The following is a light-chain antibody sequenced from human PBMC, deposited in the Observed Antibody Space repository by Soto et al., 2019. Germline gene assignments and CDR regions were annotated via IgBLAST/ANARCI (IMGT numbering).Light chain of an antibody. CDR2: AAS. J-gene: IGKJ5*01. CDR3: XXSYTTPIT. CDR1: QTISSH. Sequence: DIQMTQSPSSLSASVGDRVIITCRASQTISSHLNWYQQKPGKAPNLLVYAASSLQSGVPSRFTGSGSGTDFTLTISSLQPXDFATYXXXXSYTTPITFGQGTRL. V-gene: IGKV1-39*01.